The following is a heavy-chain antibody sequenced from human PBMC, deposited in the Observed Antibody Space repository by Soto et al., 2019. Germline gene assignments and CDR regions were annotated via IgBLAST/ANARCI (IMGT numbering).Heavy chain of an antibody. CDR2: ISSSSSYI. CDR1: GFTFSSYS. V-gene: IGHV3-21*01. Sequence: GGSLRLSCAASGFTFSSYSMNWVRQAPGKGLEWVSSISSSSSYIYYADSVKGRFTISRDNAKNSLYLQMNSLRAEDTAVYYCARAMLKGSGSSGAFDIWGQGTMVTVSS. J-gene: IGHJ3*02. D-gene: IGHD3-10*01. CDR3: ARAMLKGSGSSGAFDI.